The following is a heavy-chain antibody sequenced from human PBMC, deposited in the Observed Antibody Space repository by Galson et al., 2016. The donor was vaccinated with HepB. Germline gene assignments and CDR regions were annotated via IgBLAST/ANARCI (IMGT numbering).Heavy chain of an antibody. Sequence: SVKVSCKASDYTLTNYGINWVRQAPGQGLEWMGWIGADTGDTNYAQKLQDRLSMTTDTSTSTAYMELRNLRSDDTAVYYCSRGGSGRTMLGYYKGTDVWGQGTSVTVSS. J-gene: IGHJ6*02. CDR1: DYTLTNYG. CDR2: IGADTGDT. V-gene: IGHV1-18*01. CDR3: SRGGSGRTMLGYYKGTDV. D-gene: IGHD1-26*01.